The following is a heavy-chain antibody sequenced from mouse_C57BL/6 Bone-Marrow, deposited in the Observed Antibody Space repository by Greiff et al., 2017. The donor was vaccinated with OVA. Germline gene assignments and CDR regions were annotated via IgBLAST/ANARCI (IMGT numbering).Heavy chain of an antibody. CDR2: INPSSGYT. J-gene: IGHJ2*01. Sequence: VQLQQSGAELARPGASVKMSCKASGYTFTSYTMHWVKQRPGQGLEWIGYINPSSGYTKYNQKFKDKATLTADKSSSTAYMQLSSRTSEDSAVYYGARPTGTHFDYWGQGTTLTVSS. CDR3: ARPTGTHFDY. D-gene: IGHD4-1*02. CDR1: GYTFTSYT. V-gene: IGHV1-4*01.